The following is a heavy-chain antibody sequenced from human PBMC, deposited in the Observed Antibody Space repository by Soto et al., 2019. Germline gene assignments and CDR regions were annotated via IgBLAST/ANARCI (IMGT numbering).Heavy chain of an antibody. CDR1: GFTVSTYG. V-gene: IGHV3-30*03. CDR3: TGEVASAY. CDR2: ISREGGTK. J-gene: IGHJ4*02. D-gene: IGHD2-8*02. Sequence: QVQLVESGGGVVQPGRSLRLSWAVSGFTVSTYGMHWVRQAPGKGLEWVAVISREGGTKFYADSVKGRFTISRDNSRNTLFLEMNSLRGDDMAVYYCTGEVASAYWGQGSLVTVSS.